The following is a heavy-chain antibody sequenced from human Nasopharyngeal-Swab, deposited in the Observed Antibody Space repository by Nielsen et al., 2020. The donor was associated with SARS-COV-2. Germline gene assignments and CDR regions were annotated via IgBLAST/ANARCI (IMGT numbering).Heavy chain of an antibody. V-gene: IGHV4-39*07. CDR3: ARERGRGGIWNYYYMDV. J-gene: IGHJ6*03. Sequence: SETLSLTCTVSGGSISSSSYYWGWIRQPPGKGLEWIGSIYYSGSTYYNPSLKSRVTISVDTSKNQFSLKLSSVTAADTAVYYCARERGRGGIWNYYYMDVWGKGTTVTVSS. CDR2: IYYSGST. CDR1: GGSISSSSYY. D-gene: IGHD3-10*01.